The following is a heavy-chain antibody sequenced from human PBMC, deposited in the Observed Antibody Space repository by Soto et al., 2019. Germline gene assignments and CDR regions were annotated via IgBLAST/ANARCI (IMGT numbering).Heavy chain of an antibody. Sequence: EVQLVESGGGLVRPGGSLRLSCAASGFTFSNAWMSWVCQAPGKGLEWVGRIKSKTDGGTTDYAAPVKGRFTISRDDSKNTVDLQMNSLKNEDTAVYYCATEGVVLPAGMGDYWGQGTLVTVSS. CDR1: GFTFSNAW. D-gene: IGHD2-2*01. J-gene: IGHJ4*02. CDR3: ATEGVVLPAGMGDY. CDR2: IKSKTDGGTT. V-gene: IGHV3-15*01.